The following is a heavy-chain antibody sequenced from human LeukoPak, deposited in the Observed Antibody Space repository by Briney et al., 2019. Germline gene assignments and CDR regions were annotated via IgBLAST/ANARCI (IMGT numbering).Heavy chain of an antibody. CDR2: IYYSGST. CDR1: GGSISSYY. Sequence: PSETLSLTCTVCGGSISSYYWSWIRQPPGKGLEWIGYIYYSGSTNYNPSLKSRVTISVDTSKNQFSLKLSSVTAADTAVYYCASIPNDAFDIWGQGTMVTVSS. CDR3: ASIPNDAFDI. J-gene: IGHJ3*02. V-gene: IGHV4-59*01.